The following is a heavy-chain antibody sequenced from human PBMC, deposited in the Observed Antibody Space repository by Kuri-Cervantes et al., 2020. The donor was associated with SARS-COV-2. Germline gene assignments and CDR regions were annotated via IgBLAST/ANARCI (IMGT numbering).Heavy chain of an antibody. J-gene: IGHJ4*02. V-gene: IGHV1-69*05. CDR3: ARIGDIVVVPAAIKDRGKFDY. Sequence: SVKVSCKASGGTFSSYAISWVRQAPGQGLEWMGGIIPIFGTASYAQKFQGRVTITTDESTSTAYMELSSLRSEDTAVYYCARIGDIVVVPAAIKDRGKFDYWGQGTLVTVSS. D-gene: IGHD2-2*02. CDR1: GGTFSSYA. CDR2: IIPIFGTA.